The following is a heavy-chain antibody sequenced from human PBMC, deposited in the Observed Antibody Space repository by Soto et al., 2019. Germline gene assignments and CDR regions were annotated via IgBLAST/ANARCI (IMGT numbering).Heavy chain of an antibody. CDR2: IYYSGGT. V-gene: IGHV4-31*03. D-gene: IGHD5-12*01. CDR3: ARNPGMSTITKGYFDY. Sequence: QVQLQESGPGLVKPSQTLSLTCTVSGGSISSGGYYWSWIRQHPGKGLEWIGYIYYSGGTYYNPSLKSRVTISVDTSKNQFSLKLSSVTAADTAVYYCARNPGMSTITKGYFDYWGQGTLVTVSS. J-gene: IGHJ4*02. CDR1: GGSISSGGYY.